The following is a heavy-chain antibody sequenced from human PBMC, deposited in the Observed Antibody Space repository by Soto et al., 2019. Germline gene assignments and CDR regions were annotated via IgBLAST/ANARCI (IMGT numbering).Heavy chain of an antibody. V-gene: IGHV3-7*01. Sequence: EVQLVESGGTLVQPGESLRLSCAASGFTSSSYGMSWVRQAPGKGLEWVANIKQDGSERYYMGSVNGRFTISRDNAKNSLYLQMSSLTVEDTAVYYCARWDNGYDFGGQGTLVTISS. CDR3: ARWDNGYDF. D-gene: IGHD5-12*01. CDR1: GFTSSSYG. CDR2: IKQDGSER. J-gene: IGHJ4*02.